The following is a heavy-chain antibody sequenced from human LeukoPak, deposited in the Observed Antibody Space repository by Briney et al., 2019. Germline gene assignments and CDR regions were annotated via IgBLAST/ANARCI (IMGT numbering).Heavy chain of an antibody. Sequence: SETLSLTCTVSGGSISSSSYYWGWIRQPPGKGLEWIGSINYSGRTYYNPSLKSRVTISVDTSKNQFSLKLSSVTAADTAVYYCAREGDCSGESCYSSPLDYWGQGTLVTVSS. D-gene: IGHD2-15*01. J-gene: IGHJ4*02. CDR3: AREGDCSGESCYSSPLDY. CDR2: INYSGRT. CDR1: GGSISSSSYY. V-gene: IGHV4-39*07.